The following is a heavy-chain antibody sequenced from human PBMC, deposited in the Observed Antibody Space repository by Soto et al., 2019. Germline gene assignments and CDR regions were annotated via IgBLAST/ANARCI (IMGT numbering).Heavy chain of an antibody. V-gene: IGHV3-15*01. D-gene: IGHD3-10*01. CDR3: TTDLLHGSGSYYYYYYGMDV. CDR2: IKSKTDGGTT. Sequence: GGSLRLSCAASGFTFSNAWMSWVRQATGKGLEWVGRIKSKTDGGTTDYAAPVKGRFTISRDDSKNTLYLQMNSLKTEDTAVYYCTTDLLHGSGSYYYYYYGMDVWGQGTTVTVSS. CDR1: GFTFSNAW. J-gene: IGHJ6*02.